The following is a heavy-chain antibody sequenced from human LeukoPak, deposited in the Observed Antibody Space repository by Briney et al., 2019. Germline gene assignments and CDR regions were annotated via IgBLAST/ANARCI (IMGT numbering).Heavy chain of an antibody. V-gene: IGHV3-9*01. Sequence: GRSLRLSCAASGFTFDDYAMHWVRQAPGKGLEWVSGISWNSGSIGYADSVKGRFTIPRDNAKNTLYLQMNTLRVEDTAVYYCTRDLMDYDVSTGLHHYYMDVWGQGTTVTVSS. CDR3: TRDLMDYDVSTGLHHYYMDV. CDR2: ISWNSGSI. D-gene: IGHD3-9*01. CDR1: GFTFDDYA. J-gene: IGHJ6*02.